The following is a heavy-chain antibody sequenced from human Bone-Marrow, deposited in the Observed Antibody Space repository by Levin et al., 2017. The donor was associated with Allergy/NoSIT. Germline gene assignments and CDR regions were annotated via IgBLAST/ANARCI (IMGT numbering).Heavy chain of an antibody. CDR1: GFTFSMYW. CDR3: ARVDYYGDAYGF. V-gene: IGHV3-7*04. CDR2: IKEDSSQK. Sequence: GGSLRLSCGASGFTFSMYWMSWVRQAPGKGLEWVANIKEDSSQKKYADSVKGRFTISRDNAENSLYLHMNSLRAEDTAVYHCARVDYYGDAYGFWGQGTLVTVSS. D-gene: IGHD3-10*01. J-gene: IGHJ4*02.